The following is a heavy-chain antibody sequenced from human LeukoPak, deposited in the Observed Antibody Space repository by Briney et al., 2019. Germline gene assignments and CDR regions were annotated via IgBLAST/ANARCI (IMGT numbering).Heavy chain of an antibody. J-gene: IGHJ6*03. CDR3: ATGGGWEPSSGVVTHIDV. CDR1: GFMFSGYW. Sequence: GGSLRLSCAASGFMFSGYWMHWVRQGPEKGLELVSRIDNDGNGIIYADSVKGRFTTSRDNAKNTLYLQMSSLRVEDTAVYYSATGGGWEPSSGVVTHIDVWGKGTTVTVSS. D-gene: IGHD3-3*01. CDR2: IDNDGNGI. V-gene: IGHV3-74*01.